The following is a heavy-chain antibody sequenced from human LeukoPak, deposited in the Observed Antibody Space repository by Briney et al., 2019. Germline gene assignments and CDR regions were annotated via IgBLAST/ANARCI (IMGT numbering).Heavy chain of an antibody. Sequence: GGSLRLSCAASGFTFSSYAMSWLRQAPGKGLEWVSAISGSGGSTYYADSVKGRFTISRDNSKSTLYLQMNSLRAEDTAVYYCAKPTIAAAGTTRGSYYFDYWGQGTLVTVSS. CDR3: AKPTIAAAGTTRGSYYFDY. D-gene: IGHD6-13*01. CDR1: GFTFSSYA. V-gene: IGHV3-23*01. J-gene: IGHJ4*02. CDR2: ISGSGGST.